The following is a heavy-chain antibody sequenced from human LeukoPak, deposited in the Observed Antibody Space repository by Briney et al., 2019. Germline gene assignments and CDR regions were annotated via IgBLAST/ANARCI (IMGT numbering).Heavy chain of an antibody. J-gene: IGHJ6*02. D-gene: IGHD3-10*01. CDR3: ARVSYGDKDYYYGMDV. Sequence: SETLSLTCTVSGGSISSYYWGWIRQPPGKGLEWIGYIYYSGSTNYNPSLKSRVTISVDTSKNQFSLKLSSVTAADTAVYYCARVSYGDKDYYYGMDVWGQGTTVTVSS. CDR1: GGSISSYY. V-gene: IGHV4-59*01. CDR2: IYYSGST.